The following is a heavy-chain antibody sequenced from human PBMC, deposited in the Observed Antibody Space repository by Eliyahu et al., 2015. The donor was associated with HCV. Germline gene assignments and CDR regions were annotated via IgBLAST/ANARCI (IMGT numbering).Heavy chain of an antibody. J-gene: IGHJ4*02. D-gene: IGHD2-2*01. CDR3: ARATLTSSWTFDN. Sequence: EVQLVESGGGLVKXGGSLRLSWAASGFTLVSYSMNWIRQAPGKGLGWVSSISNSNTYIYYADSLKGRLTISRDNAKNSLYLQLNSLRAEDTAVYYCARATLTSSWTFDNWGQGTLVTVSS. V-gene: IGHV3-21*01. CDR1: GFTLVSYS. CDR2: ISNSNTYI.